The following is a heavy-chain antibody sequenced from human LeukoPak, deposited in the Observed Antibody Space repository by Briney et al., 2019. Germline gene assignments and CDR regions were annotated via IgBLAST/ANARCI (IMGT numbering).Heavy chain of an antibody. Sequence: SETLSLTCTVSGGSISSSSYYWGWIRQPPGKGLEWIGSIYYSGSTYYNPSLKSRVTISVDTSKNQFSLKLSSVTAADTAVYYCARHGEGRGQIAAAGTRYFQHWGQGTLVTVSS. CDR3: ARHGEGRGQIAAAGTRYFQH. V-gene: IGHV4-39*01. CDR1: GGSISSSSYY. CDR2: IYYSGST. D-gene: IGHD6-13*01. J-gene: IGHJ1*01.